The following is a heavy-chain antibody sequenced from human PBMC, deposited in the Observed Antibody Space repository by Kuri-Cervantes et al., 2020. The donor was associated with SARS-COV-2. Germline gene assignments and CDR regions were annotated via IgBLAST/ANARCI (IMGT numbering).Heavy chain of an antibody. V-gene: IGHV3-11*06. D-gene: IGHD2-15*01. CDR1: GFSFTDYY. J-gene: IGHJ4*02. CDR2: ITVSSSYT. CDR3: AIDKGSGAFDH. Sequence: GESLKISCETSGFSFTDYYVSWFRQIPGGGLEWLSFITVSSSYTNSADSVKGRFTISKDNAKTSVYLQMTSLRAEDTALYYCAIDKGSGAFDHWGQGTLVTVSS.